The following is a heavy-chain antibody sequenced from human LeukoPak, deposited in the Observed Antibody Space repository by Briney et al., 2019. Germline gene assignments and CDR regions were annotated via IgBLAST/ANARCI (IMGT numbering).Heavy chain of an antibody. CDR3: ARDGGPLGIWLRLGPYYMDV. Sequence: GGSLRLSCAASGFTFSSYSMNWVRQAPGKGLEWVSSISSSSSYIYYADSVKGRFTISRDNAKNSLYLQMNSLRAEDTAVYYCARDGGPLGIWLRLGPYYMDVWGKGTTVTVSS. CDR2: ISSSSSYI. V-gene: IGHV3-21*01. J-gene: IGHJ6*03. CDR1: GFTFSSYS. D-gene: IGHD5-12*01.